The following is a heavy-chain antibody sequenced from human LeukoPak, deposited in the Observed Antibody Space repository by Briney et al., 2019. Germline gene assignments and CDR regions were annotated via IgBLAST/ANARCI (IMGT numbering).Heavy chain of an antibody. V-gene: IGHV3-23*01. D-gene: IGHD5-24*01. CDR3: APRLQDSTRAFDI. Sequence: GGSLRLSCAASGFTFSSYAMSWVRQAPGKGLEWVSAISGSGGSTYYADSVKGRLTISRDNSKNTLYLQMNSLRAEDTTVYYCAPRLQDSTRAFDICGQGTVVTVSS. CDR1: GFTFSSYA. J-gene: IGHJ3*02. CDR2: ISGSGGST.